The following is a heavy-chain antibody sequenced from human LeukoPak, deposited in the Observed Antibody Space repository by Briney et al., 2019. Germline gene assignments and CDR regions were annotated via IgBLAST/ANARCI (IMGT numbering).Heavy chain of an antibody. CDR2: TYYRSTWYN. J-gene: IGHJ5*02. D-gene: IGHD2-2*01. CDR3: ARRLTQYDCFDP. V-gene: IGHV6-1*01. Sequence: SQTLSLTCAISGDSVSSNSVTWNWNRQSPSRGLEWLGRTYYRSTWYNDYAVSVRGRITVNPDTSKNQFSLHLNSVTPEDTAVYYCARRLTQYDCFDPWGQGILVTVSS. CDR1: GDSVSSNSVT.